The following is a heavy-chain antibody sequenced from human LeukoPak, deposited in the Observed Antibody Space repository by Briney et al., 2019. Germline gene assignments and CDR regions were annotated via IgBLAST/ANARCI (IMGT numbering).Heavy chain of an antibody. CDR3: ARDFRFLEDY. CDR2: IKQDGSET. V-gene: IGHV3-7*01. Sequence: GGSLRLSCAASGFTFSSYWMSWVRQAPGKGLEWVANIKQDGSETYYVDSVKGRFTISRENAKTSLYLQMNSLRDEDTAVYYCARDFRFLEDYWGQGTLVTVSS. J-gene: IGHJ4*02. D-gene: IGHD3-3*01. CDR1: GFTFSSYW.